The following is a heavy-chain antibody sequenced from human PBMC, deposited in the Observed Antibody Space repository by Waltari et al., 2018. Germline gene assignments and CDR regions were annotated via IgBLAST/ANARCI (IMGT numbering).Heavy chain of an antibody. CDR3: ARGFAAASVVGGLGY. Sequence: QVQLQQWGAGLLKPSETLSLTCAVYGGSFSGYYWSWIRQPPGKGLEWIGEINHSGSTNYNPSLKSRVTISVDTSKNQFSRKLSSVTAADTAVYYCARGFAAASVVGGLGYWGQGTLVTVSS. CDR1: GGSFSGYY. V-gene: IGHV4-34*01. D-gene: IGHD6-19*01. J-gene: IGHJ4*02. CDR2: INHSGST.